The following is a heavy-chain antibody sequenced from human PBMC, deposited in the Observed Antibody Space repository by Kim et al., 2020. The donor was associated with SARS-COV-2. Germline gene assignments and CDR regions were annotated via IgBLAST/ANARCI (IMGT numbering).Heavy chain of an antibody. D-gene: IGHD1-26*01. Sequence: GGSLRLSCAASAFTFSNYGMNWVRQAPGKGLEWVSSISTRSSYIFYADSVKGRFTISRDDAKSSLYLQMNSLRAEDTAVYYCARSDSGSLYYLDSWCQGT. CDR3: ARSDSGSLYYLDS. J-gene: IGHJ4*02. CDR2: ISTRSSYI. CDR1: AFTFSNYG. V-gene: IGHV3-21*06.